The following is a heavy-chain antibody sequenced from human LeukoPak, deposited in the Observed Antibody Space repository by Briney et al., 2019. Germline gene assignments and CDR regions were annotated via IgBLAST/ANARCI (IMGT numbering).Heavy chain of an antibody. D-gene: IGHD2-15*01. CDR1: GFTFSSYA. CDR2: ISGSGGST. V-gene: IGHV3-23*01. CDR3: AAVLGYCSGGSCYKSYLGY. J-gene: IGHJ4*02. Sequence: GGSLRPSCAASGFTFSSYAMSWVRQAPGKGLEWVSAISGSGGSTYYVDSVKGRFTISRDNSKNTLYLQMNSLRAEDTAVYYCAAVLGYCSGGSCYKSYLGYWGQGTLVTVSS.